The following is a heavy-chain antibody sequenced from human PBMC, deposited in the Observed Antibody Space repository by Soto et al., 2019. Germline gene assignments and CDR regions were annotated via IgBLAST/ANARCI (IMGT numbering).Heavy chain of an antibody. CDR3: AREAPDRGVDV. D-gene: IGHD3-22*01. CDR2: ISAYYGKT. CDR1: GYTFTNYA. J-gene: IGHJ6*02. V-gene: IGHV1-18*01. Sequence: QVQLVQSGPEVKKPGASVKVSCKASGYTFTNYAISWVRQAPGPGLEWMGWISAYYGKTNYAQKLQCRVTMTTDTATSTAYMELRSLRSDDTAVYYCAREAPDRGVDVWGQGTTVTVSS.